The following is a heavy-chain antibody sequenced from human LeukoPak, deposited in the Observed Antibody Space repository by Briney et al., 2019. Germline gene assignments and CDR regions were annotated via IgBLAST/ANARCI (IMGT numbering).Heavy chain of an antibody. D-gene: IGHD1-26*01. CDR3: ARRRDSGSLQHFDY. CDR1: GFTFSDYY. V-gene: IGHV3-11*01. J-gene: IGHJ4*02. Sequence: GGSLRLSCAASGFTFSDYYMSWIRQAPGKGLEWVSYISSSGTTIYYADSVKGRFTISRDNAKNSLYLQMNSLRAEDAAVYYCARRRDSGSLQHFDYWGQGTLVTVSS. CDR2: ISSSGTTI.